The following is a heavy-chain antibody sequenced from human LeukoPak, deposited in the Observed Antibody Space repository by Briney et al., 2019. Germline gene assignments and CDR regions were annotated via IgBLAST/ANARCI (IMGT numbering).Heavy chain of an antibody. J-gene: IGHJ3*02. Sequence: PSETLSLTCAVYGGSFSGYYWRWIRQPPGKGLEWIGEINHSGSINYNPSLKSRVTISVDTSKNQFSLKLSSVTAADTAVYYCARVRPYYYDSSGYYPWAFDIWGQGTMVTVSS. CDR1: GGSFSGYY. V-gene: IGHV4-34*01. D-gene: IGHD3-22*01. CDR3: ARVRPYYYDSSGYYPWAFDI. CDR2: INHSGSI.